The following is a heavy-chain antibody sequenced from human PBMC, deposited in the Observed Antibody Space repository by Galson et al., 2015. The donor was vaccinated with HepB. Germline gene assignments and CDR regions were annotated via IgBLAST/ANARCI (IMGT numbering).Heavy chain of an antibody. V-gene: IGHV3-23*01. CDR2: ISGSGGST. J-gene: IGHJ3*02. D-gene: IGHD2-2*01. CDR1: GFTFSSYA. Sequence: SLRLSCAASGFTFSSYAMSWVRQAPGKGLEWVSVISGSGGSTYYADSVKGRFTISRDNSKNTLYLQMNSLRAEDTAVYYCARDRGVVVVPAAVLGPGVAFDIWGQGTMVTVSS. CDR3: ARDRGVVVVPAAVLGPGVAFDI.